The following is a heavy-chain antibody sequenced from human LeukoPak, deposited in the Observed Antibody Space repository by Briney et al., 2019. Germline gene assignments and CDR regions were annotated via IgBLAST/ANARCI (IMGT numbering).Heavy chain of an antibody. V-gene: IGHV3-66*04. D-gene: IGHD6-19*01. CDR2: IYSGGTT. Sequence: PGGSLRLSCAASGFTVSNNYMTWVRQAPGKGLEWVSVIYSGGTTYYADSVKGRFTISRDNSRNTLYLQMNSLRAEDTAVYYCARLAYSGVAVAGFDYWGQGTLVTVSS. CDR3: ARLAYSGVAVAGFDY. J-gene: IGHJ4*02. CDR1: GFTVSNNY.